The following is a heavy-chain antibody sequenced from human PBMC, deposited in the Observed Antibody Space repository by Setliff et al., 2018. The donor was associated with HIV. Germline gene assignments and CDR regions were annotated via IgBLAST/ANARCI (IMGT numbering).Heavy chain of an antibody. J-gene: IGHJ5*02. V-gene: IGHV4-61*02. Sequence: PSETLSLTCTVSGASISSGNYFWTWIRQPAGQRLEWIGRISTGGHTDYNPSLKSRLSISADTSRNHFSLQLTSVAATDTAIYYCAREGSHSHSWYNWFGPWGPGTRVTVSS. CDR1: GASISSGNYF. CDR2: ISTGGHT. CDR3: AREGSHSHSWYNWFGP. D-gene: IGHD6-13*01.